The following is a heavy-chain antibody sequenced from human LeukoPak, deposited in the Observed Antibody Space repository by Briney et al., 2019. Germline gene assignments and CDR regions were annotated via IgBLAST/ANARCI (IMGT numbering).Heavy chain of an antibody. J-gene: IGHJ4*02. CDR3: AKEVLDYGGNSDY. CDR2: IGSSGSPT. Sequence: GGPLRPSCAAPGLTFRTYAMNWVGRLQGRGLEWVSAIGSSGSPTFYADSVRGRFTISRDNSKDILYLQMNSLRAEDTAVYYCAKEVLDYGGNSDYWGQGTLVTVSS. CDR1: GLTFRTYA. D-gene: IGHD4/OR15-4a*01. V-gene: IGHV3-23*01.